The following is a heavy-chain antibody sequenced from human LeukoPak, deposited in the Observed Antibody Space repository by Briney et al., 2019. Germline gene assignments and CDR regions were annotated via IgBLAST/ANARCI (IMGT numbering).Heavy chain of an antibody. V-gene: IGHV3-9*01. CDR1: GFTFDDYA. D-gene: IGHD5-18*01. Sequence: GGSLRLSCAASGFTFDDYAMHWVRQAPGKGLEWVSGISWNSGSIGYADSVEGRFTISRDNAKNSLYLQMNSLRAEDTALYYCAKPPRRYSYGSEYFQHWGQGTLVTVSS. CDR2: ISWNSGSI. J-gene: IGHJ1*01. CDR3: AKPPRRYSYGSEYFQH.